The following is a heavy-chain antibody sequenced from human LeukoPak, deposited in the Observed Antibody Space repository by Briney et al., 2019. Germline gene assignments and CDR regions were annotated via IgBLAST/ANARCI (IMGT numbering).Heavy chain of an antibody. CDR2: INHSGSS. V-gene: IGHV4-34*01. CDR3: ARSAGYCSGGSCYRAGNFDY. J-gene: IGHJ4*02. CDR1: GGSFSGYY. Sequence: SETLSLTCAVYGGSFSGYYWSWIRQPPGKGLEWIGEINHSGSSNYNPSLKSRLIISVDTSKNQFSLKLSSVTAADTAVYYCARSAGYCSGGSCYRAGNFDYWGQGTLVTVSS. D-gene: IGHD2-15*01.